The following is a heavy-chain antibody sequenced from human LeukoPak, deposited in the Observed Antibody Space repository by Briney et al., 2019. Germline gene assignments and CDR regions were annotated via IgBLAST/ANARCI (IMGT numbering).Heavy chain of an antibody. CDR3: YCGQPYFDY. D-gene: IGHD2-21*01. CDR1: GYSISSGYY. Sequence: PSETLSLTCAVSGYSISSGYYWGWIRQPPGKGLEWIGSIYHSRSTYYNPSLKSRVTISVDTCKNQFSLKLSSVTAADTAVYYCYCGQPYFDYWGQGTLVTVSS. CDR2: IYHSRST. V-gene: IGHV4-38-2*01. J-gene: IGHJ4*02.